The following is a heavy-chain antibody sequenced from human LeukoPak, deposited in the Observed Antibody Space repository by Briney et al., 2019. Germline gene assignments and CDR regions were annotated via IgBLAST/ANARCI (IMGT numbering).Heavy chain of an antibody. Sequence: ASVKVSCKASGYTFTGYYMHWVRQAPGQGLEWMGWINPNSGGTNYAQKFQGRVTMTRDTSISTAYMELSRLRSDDTAVYYCARGTGAPTPDYYYMDVWGKGTTVTVSS. J-gene: IGHJ6*03. D-gene: IGHD1-26*01. V-gene: IGHV1-2*02. CDR3: ARGTGAPTPDYYYMDV. CDR2: INPNSGGT. CDR1: GYTFTGYY.